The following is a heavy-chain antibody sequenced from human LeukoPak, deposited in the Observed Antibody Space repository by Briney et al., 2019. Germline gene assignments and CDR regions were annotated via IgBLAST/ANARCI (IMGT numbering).Heavy chain of an antibody. J-gene: IGHJ3*02. V-gene: IGHV4-39*01. CDR3: ASGTFGAFDI. CDR1: GGSISSSSYY. Sequence: SETLSLTCTVSGGSISSSSYYWGWLRQPPGKGLEWIGSIYYSGSTYYNPSLKSRVTISVDTSKNQFSLKLSSVTAADTAVYYCASGTFGAFDIWGQGTMVTVSS. D-gene: IGHD3-16*01. CDR2: IYYSGST.